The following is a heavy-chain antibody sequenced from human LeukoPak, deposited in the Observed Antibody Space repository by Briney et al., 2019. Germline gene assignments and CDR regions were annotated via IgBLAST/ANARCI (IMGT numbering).Heavy chain of an antibody. Sequence: SETLSLTCTVSGGSISSGSYYWGWIRQPPGKGLGWIGSIYYSGSTYYNPSLKSRVTISVDTSKNQFSLKLSSVTAADTAVYYCARQDYDFWSGYLYYFDYWGQGTLVTVSS. CDR2: IYYSGST. CDR3: ARQDYDFWSGYLYYFDY. CDR1: GGSISSGSYY. D-gene: IGHD3-3*01. V-gene: IGHV4-39*01. J-gene: IGHJ4*02.